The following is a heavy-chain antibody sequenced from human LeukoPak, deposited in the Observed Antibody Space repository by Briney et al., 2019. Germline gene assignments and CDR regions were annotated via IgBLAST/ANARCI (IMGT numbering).Heavy chain of an antibody. CDR2: INPNSGGT. CDR1: GYTFTGYY. J-gene: IGHJ4*02. CDR3: ARAMRITMIVVVIN. V-gene: IGHV1-2*02. D-gene: IGHD3-22*01. Sequence: ASVKVSCKASGYTFTGYYMHWVRQAPGQGLEWMGWINPNSGGTNYARKFQGRVTMTRDTSISTAYMELSRLRSDDTAVYYCARAMRITMIVVVINWGQGTLVTVSS.